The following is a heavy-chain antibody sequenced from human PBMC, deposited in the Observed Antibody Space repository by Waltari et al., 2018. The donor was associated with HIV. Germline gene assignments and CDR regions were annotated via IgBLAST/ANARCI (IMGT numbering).Heavy chain of an antibody. D-gene: IGHD6-19*01. V-gene: IGHV4-34*01. J-gene: IGHJ6*01. CDR1: GGSFSGYY. CDR3: ARDSAPGLAVDDDDGEFFYYGLDV. Sequence: QVHLEQWGTELLRPSETLSLTCAVYGGSFSGYYWSWIRQSPGRGLEWIGEVNHVGRTNYSPSLKGRVTVSVDTSKNQFSLTMRSVTAADTAVYYCARDSAPGLAVDDDDGEFFYYGLDVWGQGTTVTVSS. CDR2: VNHVGRT.